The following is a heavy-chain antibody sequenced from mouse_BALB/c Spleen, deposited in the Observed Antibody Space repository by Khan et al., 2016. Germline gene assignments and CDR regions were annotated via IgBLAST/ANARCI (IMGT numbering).Heavy chain of an antibody. J-gene: IGHJ4*01. CDR2: IHYSGGT. CDR3: TRSHVYYAMDY. CDR1: GYSITSGYS. V-gene: IGHV3-1*02. Sequence: EVQLQESGPDLVKPSQSLSLTCTVTGYSITSGYSWHWIRQFPGNKMEWMGYIHYSGGTKYNPSFKSRISITRDTPKNQFFLQLNSVTPENTATXCSTRSHVYYAMDYWGQGTSVTVSS.